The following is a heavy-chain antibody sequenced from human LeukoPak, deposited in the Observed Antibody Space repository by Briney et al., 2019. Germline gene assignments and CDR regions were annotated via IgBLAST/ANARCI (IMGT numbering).Heavy chain of an antibody. Sequence: ETLSLTCTVSGGSISSYYWSWLRQPPGKGLEWIGYIYYSGSTNYNPSLKSRVTISVDTSKNQFSLKLSSVTAADTAVYYCARAEGATPHFDYWGQGTLVTVSS. CDR2: IYYSGST. D-gene: IGHD1-26*01. V-gene: IGHV4-59*01. CDR3: ARAEGATPHFDY. CDR1: GGSISSYY. J-gene: IGHJ4*02.